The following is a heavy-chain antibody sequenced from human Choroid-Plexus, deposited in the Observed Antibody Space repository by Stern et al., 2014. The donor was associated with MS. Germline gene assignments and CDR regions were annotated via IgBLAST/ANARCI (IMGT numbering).Heavy chain of an antibody. D-gene: IGHD2/OR15-2a*01. J-gene: IGHJ5*02. CDR1: GFTFGSWA. CDR3: AKDRHYLTYFFDH. Sequence: VQLVESGGGVVQPGRPLRLSCVASGFTFGSWAMHGVRQAPGKGLEWVAGVSYDGSNKYYADSVKGRFTISRDNSQNTLYMQMSSLRPEDTAVYYCAKDRHYLTYFFDHWGQGSLVTVSS. CDR2: VSYDGSNK. V-gene: IGHV3-30*18.